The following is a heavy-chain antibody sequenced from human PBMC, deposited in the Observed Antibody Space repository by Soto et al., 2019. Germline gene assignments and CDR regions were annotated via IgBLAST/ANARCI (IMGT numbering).Heavy chain of an antibody. CDR1: GGSISSGGYY. V-gene: IGHV4-31*01. D-gene: IGHD1-26*01. CDR3: ARVDTSVGATCVSY. Sequence: QVQLQESGPGLVKPSQTLSLTCTVSGGSISSGGYYWSWIRQHPGKGLEWIGSIFYSGSTYYNPSLNSLVTISVDTSKNQISLKLSSVTAADTAVYYCARVDTSVGATCVSYWGHGTLVTFSS. CDR2: IFYSGST. J-gene: IGHJ4*01.